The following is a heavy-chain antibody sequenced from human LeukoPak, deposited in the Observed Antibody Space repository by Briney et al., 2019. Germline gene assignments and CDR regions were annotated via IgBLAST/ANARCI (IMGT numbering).Heavy chain of an antibody. CDR1: GFTFSDYY. V-gene: IGHV3-11*01. CDR3: ARNIYDSSGYYYDQTWGHWFDP. CDR2: TSNSGSTK. D-gene: IGHD3-22*01. J-gene: IGHJ5*02. Sequence: GGSLRLSCTASGFTFSDYYMSWIRQAPGKGLEWVSYTSNSGSTKSYADSVEGRFTISRDNAKNSLYLQMNSLRAEDTAVYYCARNIYDSSGYYYDQTWGHWFDPWGQGTLVTVSS.